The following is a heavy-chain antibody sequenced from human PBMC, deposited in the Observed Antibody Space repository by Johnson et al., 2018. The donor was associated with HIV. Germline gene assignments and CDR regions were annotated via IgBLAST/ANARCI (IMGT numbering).Heavy chain of an antibody. V-gene: IGHV3-30*02. J-gene: IGHJ3*02. CDR1: GFTFSSYG. CDR2: IRYDGSNN. CDR3: AKDVDSSSWWRAFDM. Sequence: QMLLVESGGGVVQPGGSLRLSCAASGFTFSSYGMHWVRQAPGKGLEWVAFIRYDGSNNYYANSVTGRFAISRDNSKNTLYLQMHSLRAEDTAVYYCAKDVDSSSWWRAFDMWGQGTMVSVSS. D-gene: IGHD6-13*01.